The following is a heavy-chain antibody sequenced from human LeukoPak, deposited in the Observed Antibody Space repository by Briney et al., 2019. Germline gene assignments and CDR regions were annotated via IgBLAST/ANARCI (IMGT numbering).Heavy chain of an antibody. V-gene: IGHV4-61*02. Sequence: SQTLSLTCTVSGGSISSGSYYWSWIRQPAGKGLEWIGRIYTSGSTNYNPSLKSRVTISVDTSKNQFSLKLSSVTAADTAVYYCARHDSTPYTYYDFWSGYYTGLNYFDYWGQGTLVTVSS. CDR2: IYTSGST. J-gene: IGHJ4*02. D-gene: IGHD3-3*01. CDR1: GGSISSGSYY. CDR3: ARHDSTPYTYYDFWSGYYTGLNYFDY.